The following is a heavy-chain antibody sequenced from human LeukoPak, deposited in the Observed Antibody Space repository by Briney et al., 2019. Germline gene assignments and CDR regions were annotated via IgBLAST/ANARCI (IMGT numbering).Heavy chain of an antibody. CDR2: ISHSGTT. J-gene: IGHJ4*02. CDR1: SGSFSGYY. CDR3: ARGGIVAAADY. Sequence: SETLSLTCAVYSGSFSGYYWSWIRQPPGKGLEWIGEISHSGTTHYTPSLKTRVTISLDTSKNQFSLKLTSVTAADTAVYYCARGGIVAAADYWGQGTLVTVSS. D-gene: IGHD6-13*01. V-gene: IGHV4-34*01.